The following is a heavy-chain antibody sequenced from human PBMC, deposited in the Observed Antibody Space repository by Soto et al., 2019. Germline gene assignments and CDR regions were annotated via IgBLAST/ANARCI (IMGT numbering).Heavy chain of an antibody. D-gene: IGHD6-19*01. CDR1: GYTFTSYG. V-gene: IGHV1-18*04. CDR3: ARDTQYISGWAYDYYGMDV. Sequence: ASVKVSCEASGYTFTSYGISWVRQAPGQGLEWMGWISAYNGNANYAQKLQGRVTMTTDTSTSTAYMELRSLRSDDTAVYYCARDTQYISGWAYDYYGMDVWGPGTPVSVYS. CDR2: ISAYNGNA. J-gene: IGHJ6*02.